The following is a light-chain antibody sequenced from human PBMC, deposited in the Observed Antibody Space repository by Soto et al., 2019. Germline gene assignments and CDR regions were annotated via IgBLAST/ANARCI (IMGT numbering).Light chain of an antibody. CDR2: DAS. Sequence: IVLTQSPATLSLSPGARATLSCRAGQSVRSYLAWYQQKPGQAPRLLIYDASHRATGIPARFSGTGSGTVCTLNISSLEPDDFAVYYCTQRSTWPWTSGQGTKVEIK. J-gene: IGKJ1*01. CDR1: QSVRSY. V-gene: IGKV3-11*01. CDR3: TQRSTWPWT.